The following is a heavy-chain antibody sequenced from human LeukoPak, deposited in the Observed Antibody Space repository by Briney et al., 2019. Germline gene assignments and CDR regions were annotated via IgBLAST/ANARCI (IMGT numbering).Heavy chain of an antibody. D-gene: IGHD1-26*01. CDR3: ARDPFEL. V-gene: IGHV3-7*01. Sequence: GGSLRLSCEASGFTLSNRGMTWVRQAPGKGLEWVATITQGGSDKFYVDSVKGRFAISGDNAKNSLYLQMNSLRAEDTAVYYCARDPFELWGQGTLVTVSS. J-gene: IGHJ4*02. CDR2: ITQGGSDK. CDR1: GFTLSNRG.